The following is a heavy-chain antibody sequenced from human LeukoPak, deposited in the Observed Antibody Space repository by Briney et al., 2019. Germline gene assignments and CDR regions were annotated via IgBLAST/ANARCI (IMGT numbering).Heavy chain of an antibody. V-gene: IGHV4-38-2*02. D-gene: IGHD3-3*01. CDR2: IYHSGST. J-gene: IGHJ4*02. CDR3: ARDGANYDFPFDY. Sequence: PSETLSLTCAVSGYSISSGYYWGWIRQPPGKGLEWIGSIYHSGSTYYNPSLKSRVTISVDTSKNQFSLKLSSVTAADTAVYYCARDGANYDFPFDYWGQGTLVTVSS. CDR1: GYSISSGYY.